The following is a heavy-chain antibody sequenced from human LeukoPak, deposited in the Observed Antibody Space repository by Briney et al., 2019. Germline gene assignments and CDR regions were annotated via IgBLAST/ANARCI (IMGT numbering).Heavy chain of an antibody. CDR2: ISAYNGNT. V-gene: IGHV1-18*01. CDR3: ARDSDFWSGNYYNWFEP. J-gene: IGHJ5*02. CDR1: GYTFTISG. D-gene: IGHD3-3*01. Sequence: GASVKVSCKASGYTFTISGISWVRQAPGQGLEWMRWISAYNGNTNYAQKLQGRVTMTTDTSTSTAYMELRSLRSDDTAVYYCARDSDFWSGNYYNWFEPWGQGTLVTVSS.